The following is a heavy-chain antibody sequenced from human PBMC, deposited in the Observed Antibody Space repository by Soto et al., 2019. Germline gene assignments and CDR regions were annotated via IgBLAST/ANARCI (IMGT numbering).Heavy chain of an antibody. V-gene: IGHV1-18*01. Sequence: ASVKGSCKASGYTFTSYGISWVRQAPGQGLEWMGWISAYNGNTNYAQKLQGRVTMTTDTSTSTAYMELRSLRSDDTAVYYCARVRVYDILTGYYAPTTLDYWGQGTLVTVSS. D-gene: IGHD3-9*01. CDR2: ISAYNGNT. J-gene: IGHJ4*02. CDR1: GYTFTSYG. CDR3: ARVRVYDILTGYYAPTTLDY.